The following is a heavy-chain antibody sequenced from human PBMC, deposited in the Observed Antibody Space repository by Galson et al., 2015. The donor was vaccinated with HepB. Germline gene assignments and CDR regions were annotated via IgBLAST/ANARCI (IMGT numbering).Heavy chain of an antibody. CDR3: ARPGGGYSDYDYRYFDY. CDR2: ISVYNGNT. V-gene: IGHV1-18*01. D-gene: IGHD5-12*01. Sequence: SVKVSCKASGYTFTNFGISWVRQAPGQGLEWMGWISVYNGNTDYAQKLQGRVTMTTDTSTSTAYMELRSLRSDDTAVYYCARPGGGYSDYDYRYFDYWGQGTLVTVSS. J-gene: IGHJ4*02. CDR1: GYTFTNFG.